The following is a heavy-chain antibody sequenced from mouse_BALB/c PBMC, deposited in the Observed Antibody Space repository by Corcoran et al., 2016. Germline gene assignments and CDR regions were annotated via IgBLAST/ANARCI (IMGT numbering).Heavy chain of an antibody. Sequence: LVKTGASVKISCKASGYSFTGYYMHWVKQSQGKSLEWIGYISCYNGATSYNQKFKGKATFTVDTSSSTAYMQFNSLTSEDSAVYYCARSGGNYDYAMDYWGQGTSVTVSS. CDR3: ARSGGNYDYAMDY. CDR1: GYSFTGYY. V-gene: IGHV1S34*01. CDR2: ISCYNGAT. J-gene: IGHJ4*01. D-gene: IGHD2-1*01.